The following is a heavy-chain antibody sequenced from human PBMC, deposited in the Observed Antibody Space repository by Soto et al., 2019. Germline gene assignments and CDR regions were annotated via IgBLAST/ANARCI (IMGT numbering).Heavy chain of an antibody. CDR2: IGESGTPT. CDR1: GFTFSSYA. D-gene: IGHD2-2*01. J-gene: IGHJ4*02. CDR3: ARDQKRYCSSTSCASLDY. Sequence: GGSLRLSCAASGFTFSSYAMKWVRQAPGKGLEWVSLIGESGTPTYYADSVKGRFTISRDNSGNTLYLEMYSLRAEDTAVYYCARDQKRYCSSTSCASLDYWGQGTLVTVSS. V-gene: IGHV3-23*01.